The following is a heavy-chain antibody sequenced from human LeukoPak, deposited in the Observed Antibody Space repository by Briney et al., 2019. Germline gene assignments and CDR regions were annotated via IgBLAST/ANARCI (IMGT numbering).Heavy chain of an antibody. V-gene: IGHV4-34*01. D-gene: IGHD1-1*01. CDR3: ARGGTTGTTTPFDY. CDR2: INNSGST. Sequence: LSCAASGSTFSSYAMSWIRQPPGKGMEWIGVINNSGSTNYNPSLKSRVTISVDTATNQFSLKLSSVTAADTAVYYCARGGTTGTTTPFDYWGQGTLVTVSS. CDR1: GSTFSSYA. J-gene: IGHJ4*02.